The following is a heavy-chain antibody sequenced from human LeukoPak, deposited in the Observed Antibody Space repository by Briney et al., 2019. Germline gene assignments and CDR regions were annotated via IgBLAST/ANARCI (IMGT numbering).Heavy chain of an antibody. CDR2: ISYDGGTK. D-gene: IGHD2-15*01. J-gene: IGHJ4*02. V-gene: IGHV3-30-3*01. Sequence: GGSLRLSCTASGFTFSSFAMHWVRQAPGKGLEWVALISYDGGTKYYADSVKGRFTISRDNSKNTLYLRMNSLRVEDTAVYYCAREAEGGGNFDYWGQGTLVTVSS. CDR3: AREAEGGGNFDY. CDR1: GFTFSSFA.